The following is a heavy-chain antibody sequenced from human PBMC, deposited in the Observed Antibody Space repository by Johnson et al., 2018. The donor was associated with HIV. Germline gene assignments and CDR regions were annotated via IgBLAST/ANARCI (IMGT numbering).Heavy chain of an antibody. Sequence: VQLVESGGGLIQPGGSLRLSCAASGFTVSSNYMSWVRQAPGKGLEWVSVIYSGGSTYYADSVKGRFTISRDNSKSTVYVDMNSLRAEDTAVYYCAKVGRMTTVVTPGDAFDIWGQGTMVTVSS. CDR1: GFTVSSNY. CDR3: AKVGRMTTVVTPGDAFDI. J-gene: IGHJ3*02. CDR2: IYSGGST. V-gene: IGHV3-66*03. D-gene: IGHD4-23*01.